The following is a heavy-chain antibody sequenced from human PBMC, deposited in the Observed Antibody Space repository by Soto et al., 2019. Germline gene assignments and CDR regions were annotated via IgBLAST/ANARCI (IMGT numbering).Heavy chain of an antibody. J-gene: IGHJ4*02. CDR2: ISYDGSNK. Sequence: GGSLRLSCAASGFTFSSYGMHWVRQAPGKGLEWVAVISYDGSNKYYADSVKGRFTISRDNSKNTLYLQMNSLRAEDTAVYYCAKDLTVTTRGLDYWGQGTLVTVSS. D-gene: IGHD4-17*01. CDR1: GFTFSSYG. CDR3: AKDLTVTTRGLDY. V-gene: IGHV3-30*18.